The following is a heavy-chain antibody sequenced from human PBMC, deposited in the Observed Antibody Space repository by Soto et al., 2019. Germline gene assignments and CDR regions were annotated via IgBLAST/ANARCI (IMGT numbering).Heavy chain of an antibody. CDR2: MNPNSGNT. J-gene: IGHJ4*02. D-gene: IGHD5-18*01. CDR1: GYTFTSYD. V-gene: IGHV1-8*01. CDR3: ARDPIKSGYSYGYCDY. Sequence: ASVKVSCKASGYTFTSYDINWVRQATGQGLEWMGWMNPNSGNTGYAQKFQGRVTMTRNTSISTAYMELSSLRSEDTAVYYCARDPIKSGYSYGYCDYWGQGTLVTVS.